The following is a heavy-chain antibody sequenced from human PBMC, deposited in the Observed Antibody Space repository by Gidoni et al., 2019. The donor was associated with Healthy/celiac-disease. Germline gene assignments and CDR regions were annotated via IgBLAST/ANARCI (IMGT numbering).Heavy chain of an antibody. J-gene: IGHJ3*02. CDR2: ISYDGSNK. V-gene: IGHV3-30-3*01. Sequence: QVQLVESGGGVVQPGRSLRLSCAASGFTFSSYAMHWVRQAPGKGLGWVAVISYDGSNKYYADSVKGRFTISRDNSKNTLYLQMNSLRAEDTAVYYCAVEVDAFDIWGQGTMVTVSS. CDR3: AVEVDAFDI. CDR1: GFTFSSYA.